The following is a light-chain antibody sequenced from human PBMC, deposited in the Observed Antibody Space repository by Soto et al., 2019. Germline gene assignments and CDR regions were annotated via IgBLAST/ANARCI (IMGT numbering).Light chain of an antibody. V-gene: IGKV1-39*01. CDR2: AAS. Sequence: DIQMTQSPSSLSASVGDRVTITCRASQSISNYLNWYQQKPGKAPKLLMYAASSLQSGVPSRFGGSGSGTDFTLTISSRQPEEFATDYCQQSYSTPRTVGQGTKVEIK. J-gene: IGKJ1*01. CDR1: QSISNY. CDR3: QQSYSTPRT.